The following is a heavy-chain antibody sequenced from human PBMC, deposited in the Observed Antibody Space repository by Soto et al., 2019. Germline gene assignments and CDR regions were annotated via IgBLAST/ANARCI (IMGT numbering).Heavy chain of an antibody. CDR3: ARAAAGGYGMDV. D-gene: IGHD6-13*01. CDR2: IWYDGSNK. CDR1: GFTFSSYG. V-gene: IGHV3-33*01. Sequence: QVQLVESGGGVVQPGRSLRLSCAASGFTFSSYGMHWVRQAPGKGLEWVAVIWYDGSNKYYADSVKGRFTISRDNSKNMLYLQMNSLRAEDTAVYYCARAAAGGYGMDVWGQGTTVTVSS. J-gene: IGHJ6*02.